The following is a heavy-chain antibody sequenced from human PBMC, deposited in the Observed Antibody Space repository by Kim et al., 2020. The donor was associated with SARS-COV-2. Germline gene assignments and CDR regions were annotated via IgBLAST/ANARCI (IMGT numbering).Heavy chain of an antibody. Sequence: SRVTISVDTSKNQFSLKLSSVTAADTAVYYCARFSRIVLMVYAIGGAFDYWGQGTLVTVSS. D-gene: IGHD2-8*01. J-gene: IGHJ4*02. V-gene: IGHV4-34*01. CDR3: ARFSRIVLMVYAIGGAFDY.